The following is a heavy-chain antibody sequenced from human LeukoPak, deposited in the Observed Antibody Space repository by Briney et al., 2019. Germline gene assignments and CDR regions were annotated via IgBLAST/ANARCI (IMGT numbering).Heavy chain of an antibody. CDR3: ARVKYYYDSSGYFRFYFDY. V-gene: IGHV3-11*01. CDR1: GFTFSDYY. Sequence: GGSLRLSCAASGFTFSDYYMSWIRHAPGKGLEWVSYISSSGSTIYYADSVKGRFTISRDNAKNSLYLQMNSLRAEDTAVYYCARVKYYYDSSGYFRFYFDYWGQGTLVTVSS. D-gene: IGHD3-22*01. CDR2: ISSSGSTI. J-gene: IGHJ4*02.